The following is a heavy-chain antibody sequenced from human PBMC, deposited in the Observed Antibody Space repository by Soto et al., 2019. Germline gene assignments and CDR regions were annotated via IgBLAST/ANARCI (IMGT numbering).Heavy chain of an antibody. Sequence: PSETLSLTCAVSGGSISSSNWWSWVRQPPGKGLEWNGEIYHNGGTNYNPYLKSRVTISVDKSKNQFSLKLSSVTAADTAVYYCARDSYGSGSYYFDYWGQGTLVTVS. V-gene: IGHV4-4*02. J-gene: IGHJ4*02. CDR2: IYHNGGT. CDR1: GGSISSSNW. D-gene: IGHD3-10*01. CDR3: ARDSYGSGSYYFDY.